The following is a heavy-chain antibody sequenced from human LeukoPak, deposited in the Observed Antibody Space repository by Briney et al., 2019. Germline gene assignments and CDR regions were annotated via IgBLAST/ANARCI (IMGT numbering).Heavy chain of an antibody. J-gene: IGHJ5*02. CDR2: ISSHNGYT. Sequence: GASVKVSCKASGYTFISYGISWVRQAPGQGSEWMGWISSHNGYTKYAQKFQGRVTMTTDTSMSTAYMELGSLRSDDTAVYYCARRRAVAGVNWFDPWGQGTLVTVSS. V-gene: IGHV1-18*01. CDR1: GYTFISYG. D-gene: IGHD6-19*01. CDR3: ARRRAVAGVNWFDP.